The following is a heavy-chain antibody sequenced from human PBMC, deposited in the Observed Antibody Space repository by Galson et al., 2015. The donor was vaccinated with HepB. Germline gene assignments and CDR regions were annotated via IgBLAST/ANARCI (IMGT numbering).Heavy chain of an antibody. D-gene: IGHD3-10*01. CDR1: GFTFSSYS. Sequence: SLRLSCAASGFTFSSYSMNWVRQAPGKGLEWVSSISRSSSYIYCADSVKGRFTISRDNAKNSLYLQMSSLRAEDTAVYYCARDRGYYGSGRYYNGNWYFDVWGRGTLVTVSS. J-gene: IGHJ2*01. CDR3: ARDRGYYGSGRYYNGNWYFDV. V-gene: IGHV3-21*01. CDR2: ISRSSSYI.